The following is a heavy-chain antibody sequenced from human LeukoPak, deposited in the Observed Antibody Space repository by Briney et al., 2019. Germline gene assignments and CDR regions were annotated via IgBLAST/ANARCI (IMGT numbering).Heavy chain of an antibody. CDR3: AGSLGPLTEY. J-gene: IGHJ4*02. V-gene: IGHV3-30*04. D-gene: IGHD7-27*01. Sequence: GGSLRLSCAASGFTFSSYAMHWVRQAPGKGLEWVAVISYDGSNKYYADSVKGRFTISRDNSKTTLYLQMNSLRAEDTAVYYCAGSLGPLTEYWGQGTLVTVSS. CDR2: ISYDGSNK. CDR1: GFTFSSYA.